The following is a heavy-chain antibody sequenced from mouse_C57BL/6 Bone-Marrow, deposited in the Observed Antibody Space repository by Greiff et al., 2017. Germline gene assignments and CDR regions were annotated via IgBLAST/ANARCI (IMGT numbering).Heavy chain of an antibody. CDR3: ARGGYYYAMDY. V-gene: IGHV1-69*01. CDR1: GYTFTSYW. Sequence: QVQLQQPGAELVMPGASVKLSCKASGYTFTSYWMHWVKQRPGQGLEWIGEIDPSDSYTNYNQKFKGKSTLTVDKSSRTAYMQVSSLTSEDSAVYYCARGGYYYAMDYWGQGTSVTVSS. J-gene: IGHJ4*01. CDR2: IDPSDSYT. D-gene: IGHD2-2*01.